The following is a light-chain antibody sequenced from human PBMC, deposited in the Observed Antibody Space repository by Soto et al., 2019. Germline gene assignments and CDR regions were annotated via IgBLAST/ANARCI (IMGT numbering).Light chain of an antibody. CDR3: QHFNSYPT. V-gene: IGKV1-13*02. CDR1: QGISSA. CDR2: DAS. J-gene: IGKJ5*01. Sequence: AIQLTQSPSSLSASVGDRVTITCRASQGISSALAWYQKKPGKAPKLLIYDASSLESGVPSRFSGSGSGTDFTLTISSLQPEDFATYYCQHFNSYPTFGQGTRLEIK.